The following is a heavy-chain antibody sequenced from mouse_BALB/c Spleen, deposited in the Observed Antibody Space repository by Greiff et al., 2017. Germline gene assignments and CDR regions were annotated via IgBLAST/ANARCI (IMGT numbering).Heavy chain of an antibody. V-gene: IGHV1S56*01. CDR3: ARNDYDY. D-gene: IGHD2-4*01. J-gene: IGHJ2*01. CDR1: GYTFTSYY. Sequence: LQESGPELVKPGASVRISCKASGYTFTSYYIHWVKQRPGQGLEWIGWIYPGNVNTKYNEKFKGKATLTADKSSSTAYMQLSSLTSEDSAVYFCARNDYDYWGQGTTLTVSS. CDR2: IYPGNVNT.